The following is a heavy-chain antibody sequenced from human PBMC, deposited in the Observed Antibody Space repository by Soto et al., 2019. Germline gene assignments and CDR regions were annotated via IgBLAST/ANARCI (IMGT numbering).Heavy chain of an antibody. V-gene: IGHV3-23*01. CDR1: GFTFSSYA. J-gene: IGHJ4*02. CDR3: AKGARSSGWY. Sequence: GSLRLSCAASGFTFSSYAMSWVRQAPGKGLEWVSAISGSGGTTYYADSVKGRFTISRDNSKNTLYLQMTSLRTEDTAVYYCAKGARSSGWYWGQGTLVTVSS. CDR2: ISGSGGTT. D-gene: IGHD6-19*01.